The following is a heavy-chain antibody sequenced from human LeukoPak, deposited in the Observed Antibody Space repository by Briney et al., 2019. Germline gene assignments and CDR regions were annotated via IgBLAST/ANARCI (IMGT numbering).Heavy chain of an antibody. J-gene: IGHJ5*01. CDR3: ARDDSYWQFAF. CDR1: GFTFTTYA. D-gene: IGHD2-21*02. Sequence: PGKSLRLSCTTSGFTFTTYAMDWVRQTPGKGLEWVAAISFDSSNKFYADSVKGRFTISRDSSRNTLYLQMNSLRVEDTAVYYCARDDSYWQFAFWGPGTVVTVSS. CDR2: ISFDSSNK. V-gene: IGHV3-30-3*01.